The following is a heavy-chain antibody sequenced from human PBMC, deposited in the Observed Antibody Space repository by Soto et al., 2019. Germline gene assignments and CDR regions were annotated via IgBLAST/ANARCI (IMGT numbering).Heavy chain of an antibody. V-gene: IGHV4-4*02. D-gene: IGHD6-19*01. Sequence: PSETLSLTCAVSGGSISSSNLWSCVRQPPGKGLEWIGEIYHSGSTNYNPSLKSRVTISVDKSKNQFSLKLSSVTAADTAVYYCARVGVFSGWTPFDYWGQGTLVTVSS. CDR1: GGSISSSNL. CDR3: ARVGVFSGWTPFDY. CDR2: IYHSGST. J-gene: IGHJ4*02.